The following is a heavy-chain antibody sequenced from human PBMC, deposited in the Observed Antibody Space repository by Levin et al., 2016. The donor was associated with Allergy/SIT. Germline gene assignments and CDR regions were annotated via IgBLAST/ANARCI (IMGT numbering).Heavy chain of an antibody. Sequence: WIRQPPGKGLVWVSRINSDGSSTSYADSVKGRFTISRDNAKNTLYLQMNSLRAEDTAVYYCAKDGLNWNYYYWGQGTLVTVSS. J-gene: IGHJ4*02. V-gene: IGHV3-74*01. CDR3: AKDGLNWNYYY. D-gene: IGHD1-7*01. CDR2: INSDGSST.